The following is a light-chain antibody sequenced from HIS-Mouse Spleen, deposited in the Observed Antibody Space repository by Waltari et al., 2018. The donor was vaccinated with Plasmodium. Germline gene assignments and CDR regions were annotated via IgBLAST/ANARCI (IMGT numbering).Light chain of an antibody. CDR1: QSISSR. J-gene: IGKJ1*01. CDR2: KAS. CDR3: QQYNSYSWT. V-gene: IGKV1-5*03. Sequence: DIQMNQSPSTLSASGGDRVTITCRASQSISSRLGWYQQKPGKAPKLLIYKASSLESGVPSRFSGSGSGTEFTLTISSLQPDDFATYYCQQYNSYSWTFGQGTKVEIK.